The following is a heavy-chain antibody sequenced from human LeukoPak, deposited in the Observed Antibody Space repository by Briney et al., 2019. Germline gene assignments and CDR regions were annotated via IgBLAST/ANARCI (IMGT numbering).Heavy chain of an antibody. CDR2: INTYNGNA. D-gene: IGHD2-2*01. Sequence: GASVKVSCKASGYTFTSYGITWVRQAPGQGLEWVGWINTYNGNAKYAETLQGRVTMTTDTSTSTAYMELRSLTSDDTAVYYCAGVLAYCSRTGCHDAFDIWGQGTMVTVSS. CDR3: AGVLAYCSRTGCHDAFDI. CDR1: GYTFTSYG. J-gene: IGHJ3*02. V-gene: IGHV1-18*01.